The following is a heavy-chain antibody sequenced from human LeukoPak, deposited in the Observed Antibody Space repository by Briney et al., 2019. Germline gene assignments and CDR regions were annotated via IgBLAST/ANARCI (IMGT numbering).Heavy chain of an antibody. V-gene: IGHV1-18*01. CDR3: ARDRYYDFWSGYPNYYYYYYGMDV. D-gene: IGHD3-3*01. CDR1: GYTFTSYG. Sequence: ASVKVSCKASGYTFTSYGISWVRQAPGQGLEWMGWISAYNGNTNYAQKLQGRVTMTTDTSTSTAYMELRSLRSDDTAVYYCARDRYYDFWSGYPNYYYYYYGMDVWGQGTTVTVSS. CDR2: ISAYNGNT. J-gene: IGHJ6*02.